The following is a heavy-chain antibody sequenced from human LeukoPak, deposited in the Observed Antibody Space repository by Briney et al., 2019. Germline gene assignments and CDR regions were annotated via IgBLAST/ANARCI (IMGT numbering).Heavy chain of an antibody. V-gene: IGHV4-30-4*01. D-gene: IGHD3-22*01. CDR3: ARSPYYYDSSGYLDY. CDR2: IYYSGST. Sequence: SETLSLTCTVSGGSISSGDYYWSWIRQPPGKGLEWIGYIYYSGSTYYNPSLKSRVTISVGTSKNQFSLKLSSVTAADTAVYYCARSPYYYDSSGYLDYWGQGTLVTVSS. CDR1: GGSISSGDYY. J-gene: IGHJ4*02.